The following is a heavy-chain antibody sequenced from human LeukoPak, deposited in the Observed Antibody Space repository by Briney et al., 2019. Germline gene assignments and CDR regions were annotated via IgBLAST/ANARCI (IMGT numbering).Heavy chain of an antibody. Sequence: GGSLRLSCAASGFTFSNCWMGWVRQAPGKGLEWEACIKYDGSEKRYVNSVKGRFTISRDNAKNSLYLQMNSLRGEDTAVYFCARVTTNGYFEYWGQGSLVTVSS. D-gene: IGHD1-1*01. J-gene: IGHJ4*02. CDR2: IKYDGSEK. V-gene: IGHV3-7*04. CDR3: ARVTTNGYFEY. CDR1: GFTFSNCW.